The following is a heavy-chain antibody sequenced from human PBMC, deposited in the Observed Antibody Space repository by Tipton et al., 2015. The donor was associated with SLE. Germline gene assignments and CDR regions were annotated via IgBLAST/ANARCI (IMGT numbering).Heavy chain of an antibody. J-gene: IGHJ4*02. CDR2: IYYSGST. CDR3: ARRDTAMAPFGY. D-gene: IGHD5-18*01. Sequence: TLSLTCTVSGGSISSYYWSWIRQPPGKRLEWIGYIYYSGSTNYNPSLKSRVTMSVDTSKNQFSLKLSSVTAADTAAYYCARRDTAMAPFGYWGQGTLVTVSS. CDR1: GGSISSYY. V-gene: IGHV4-59*12.